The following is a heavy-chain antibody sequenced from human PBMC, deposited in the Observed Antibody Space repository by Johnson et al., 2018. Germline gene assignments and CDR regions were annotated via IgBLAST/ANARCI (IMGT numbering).Heavy chain of an antibody. CDR2: INQDGSEK. CDR1: GFSFTSYW. J-gene: IGHJ6*02. D-gene: IGHD3-16*01. Sequence: VQLVQSGGGLVQPGGSLRLSCVFSGFSFTSYWMRWVRQAPGKGLEWVADINQDGSEKYYVDSVKGRFTISRDNAKNTVYLQINSLSAEDTAVYHCAAGGGLDVWGQGTTVTVSS. CDR3: AAGGGLDV. V-gene: IGHV3-7*01.